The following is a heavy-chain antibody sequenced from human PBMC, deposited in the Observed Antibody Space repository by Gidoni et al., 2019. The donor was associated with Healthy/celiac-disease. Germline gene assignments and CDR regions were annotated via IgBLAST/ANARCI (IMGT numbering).Heavy chain of an antibody. CDR1: GGSISNNNYY. CDR2: IYYSGST. Sequence: QLQLQESGPGLVKPSETLSLTCTVSGGSISNNNYYWGWIRQPPGKGLEWIGSIYYSGSTYYNPSLKSRVTISVDTSKNQFSLKLSSVTAADTAVYYCARPLTAVTAGGWFDPWGQGTLVTVSS. J-gene: IGHJ5*02. CDR3: ARPLTAVTAGGWFDP. V-gene: IGHV4-39*01. D-gene: IGHD4-17*01.